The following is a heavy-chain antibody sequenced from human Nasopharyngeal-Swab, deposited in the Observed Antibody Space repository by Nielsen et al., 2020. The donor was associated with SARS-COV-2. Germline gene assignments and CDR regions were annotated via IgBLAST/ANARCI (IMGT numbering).Heavy chain of an antibody. Sequence: SETLSLTCTVSGGSIISGGYYGGWIRQPPGKGLEWIGRNYYSGSTYYNPSLSSRVTISVDTSKNQFSLKLSSVTAADTAVYFCARQDSSGYEPGVCDYWGQGTLVTVSS. J-gene: IGHJ4*02. V-gene: IGHV4-39*01. CDR2: NYYSGST. CDR1: GGSIISGGYY. D-gene: IGHD3-22*01. CDR3: ARQDSSGYEPGVCDY.